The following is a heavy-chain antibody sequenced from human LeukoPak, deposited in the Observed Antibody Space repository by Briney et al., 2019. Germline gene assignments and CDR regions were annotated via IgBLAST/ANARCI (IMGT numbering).Heavy chain of an antibody. Sequence: SETLSLTCTVSGGSISSSSYYWGWIRQPPGKGLEWIGSIYYSWSTYYNPSLKSRVTISVDTSKNQFSLKLSSVTAADTAVYYRARQWRAGATYFDYWGQGTLVTVSS. CDR3: ARQWRAGATYFDY. D-gene: IGHD1-26*01. CDR1: GGSISSSSYY. CDR2: IYYSWST. V-gene: IGHV4-39*01. J-gene: IGHJ4*02.